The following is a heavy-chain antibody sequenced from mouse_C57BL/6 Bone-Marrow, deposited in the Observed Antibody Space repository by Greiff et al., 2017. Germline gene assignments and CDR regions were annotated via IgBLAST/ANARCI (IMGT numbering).Heavy chain of an antibody. Sequence: VQLQQPGAELVKPGASVKLSCKASGYTFTSYWMQWVKQRPGQGLEWIGEIDPSDSYTNYNQKFKGKATLTVDTSSSTAYMQLSSLTSEDSAVYYCARHYSNYVGTFDYWGQGTLVTVSA. D-gene: IGHD2-5*01. CDR2: IDPSDSYT. V-gene: IGHV1-50*01. J-gene: IGHJ3*01. CDR1: GYTFTSYW. CDR3: ARHYSNYVGTFDY.